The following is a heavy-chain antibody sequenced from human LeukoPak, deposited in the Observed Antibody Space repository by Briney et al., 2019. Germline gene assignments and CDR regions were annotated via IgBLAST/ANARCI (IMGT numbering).Heavy chain of an antibody. Sequence: PGGSLRLSCAASGFTFSGHNMNWVRQAPGKGLEWIGYIYYSGSTYYNPSLKSRVTISVDTSKNQFSLKLSSVTAADTAVYYCARHGIVVVVAAFLDYWGQGTLVTVSS. J-gene: IGHJ4*02. V-gene: IGHV4-59*08. CDR2: IYYSGST. CDR3: ARHGIVVVVAAFLDY. D-gene: IGHD2-15*01. CDR1: GFTFSGHN.